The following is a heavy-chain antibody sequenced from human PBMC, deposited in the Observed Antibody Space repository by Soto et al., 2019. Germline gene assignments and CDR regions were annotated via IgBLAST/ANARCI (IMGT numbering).Heavy chain of an antibody. CDR3: ARGGRSHKSYYYCGMDV. CDR2: SPPIFGTS. Sequence: QVQLVQSGAEVKKPGSSVKVSCKASGGTFSTNSISWVRQAPGQGLEWMGVSPPIFGTSKYAQNFQGRVTINANKSTCTAYRGLRSQKSADTDVYYCARGGRSHKSYYYCGMDVWGQGTTVTVCS. V-gene: IGHV1-69*06. CDR1: GGTFSTNS. J-gene: IGHJ6*02.